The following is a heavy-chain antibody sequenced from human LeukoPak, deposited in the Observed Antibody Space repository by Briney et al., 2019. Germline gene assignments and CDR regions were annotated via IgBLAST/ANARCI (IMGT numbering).Heavy chain of an antibody. J-gene: IGHJ5*02. CDR2: ISSSGTTI. V-gene: IGHV3-11*01. CDR3: AAGYCSSTSCYRFDP. CDR1: GFTFSDYY. D-gene: IGHD2-2*01. Sequence: PGGSLRLSCAASGFTFSDYYMSWIRQAPGKGLEWVSYISSSGTTIYYADSVKGRFTISRDNAKNSLYLQVNSPRAEDTAVYYCAAGYCSSTSCYRFDPWGQGTLVTVSS.